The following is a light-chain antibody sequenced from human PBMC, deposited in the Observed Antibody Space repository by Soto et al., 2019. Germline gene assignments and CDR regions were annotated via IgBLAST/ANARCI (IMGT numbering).Light chain of an antibody. J-gene: IGKJ4*01. CDR2: KAY. V-gene: IGKV1-5*03. Sequence: DIQMTQSPSTLSASVGDRVTITCRASQSISSWLAWYQQKPGKAPKLLIYKAYSLESGVPSRFSGSGSGTEFTLTISSLQPDDFATYYCQRYNSYPTFGGGTKVEIK. CDR3: QRYNSYPT. CDR1: QSISSW.